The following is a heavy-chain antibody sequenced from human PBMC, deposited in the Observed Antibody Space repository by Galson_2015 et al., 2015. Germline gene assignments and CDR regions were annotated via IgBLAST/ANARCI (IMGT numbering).Heavy chain of an antibody. CDR3: AKETVRNAFDV. Sequence: SLRLSCAVSGFTFRTYAMSWVRQAPGQGLEWVSTISSSGGATYYADSVKGRFTISRDNSKNTLYLQVNSLRAEDTAVYYCAKETVRNAFDVWGQGTTVTVSS. J-gene: IGHJ3*01. CDR2: ISSSGGAT. CDR1: GFTFRTYA. D-gene: IGHD4-11*01. V-gene: IGHV3-23*01.